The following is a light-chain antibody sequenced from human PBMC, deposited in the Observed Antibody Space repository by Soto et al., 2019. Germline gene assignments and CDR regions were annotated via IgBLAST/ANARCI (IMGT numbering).Light chain of an antibody. V-gene: IGLV3-21*02. Sequence: SYELTQPPSVPVAHGQTARITGGGHNIGLMSVHWYQQKPGQAPLLVVYDDSYRPSGIPERFSGSKSVNTATLTISSVETGDEADYSCQVWDSSRDHGVFGGGTKLTVL. CDR1: NIGLMS. CDR3: QVWDSSRDHGV. J-gene: IGLJ2*01. CDR2: DDS.